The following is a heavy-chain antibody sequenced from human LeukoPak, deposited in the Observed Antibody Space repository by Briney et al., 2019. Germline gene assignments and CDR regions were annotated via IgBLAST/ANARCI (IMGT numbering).Heavy chain of an antibody. CDR3: ARVPPDIAAAGPHLFDY. D-gene: IGHD6-13*01. CDR2: IYHSGST. J-gene: IGHJ4*02. CDR1: GYSLSSGYY. Sequence: SEALSLTRTVSGYSLSSGYYWGWIRQPPGKGLEWIGSIYHSGSTNYNPSLKGRVTISVDTSKNQFSLKMRSVTAAETAVYYSARVPPDIAAAGPHLFDYWGQGTLVTVSS. V-gene: IGHV4-38-2*02.